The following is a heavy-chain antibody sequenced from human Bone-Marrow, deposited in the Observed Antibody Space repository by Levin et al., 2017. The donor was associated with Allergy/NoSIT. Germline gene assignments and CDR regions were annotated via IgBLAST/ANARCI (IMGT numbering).Heavy chain of an antibody. CDR1: GFTFSTYW. J-gene: IGHJ4*02. CDR3: ARSGPPDH. Sequence: ASVKVSCAASGFTFSTYWMHWVRQVPGKGLVWVACIGSGGSYINYAESVKGRFTVSRDDAKDTLYLQMNSLRVEDTAVYYCARSGPPDHWGQGALVAVSS. V-gene: IGHV3-74*01. D-gene: IGHD2-15*01. CDR2: IGSGGSYI.